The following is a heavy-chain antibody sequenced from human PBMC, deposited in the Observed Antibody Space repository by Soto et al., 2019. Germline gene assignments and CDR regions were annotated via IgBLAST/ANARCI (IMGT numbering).Heavy chain of an antibody. V-gene: IGHV4-59*08. CDR2: IYYSGST. CDR1: GGSISSYY. J-gene: IGHJ4*02. Sequence: QVQLQESGPGLVKPSETLSLTCTVSGGSISSYYWSWIRQPPGKGLEWIGYIYYSGSTNYNPSLKSRVTISVDTSKNQFSLKLSSVTAADTAVYYCARTIRGYRGYDFDYWGQGTLVTVSS. CDR3: ARTIRGYRGYDFDY. D-gene: IGHD5-12*01.